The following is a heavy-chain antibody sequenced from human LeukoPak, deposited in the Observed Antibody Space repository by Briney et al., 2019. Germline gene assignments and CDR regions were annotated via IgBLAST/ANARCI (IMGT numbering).Heavy chain of an antibody. D-gene: IGHD1-26*01. J-gene: IGHJ4*02. Sequence: ASVKVSCKASGYTFTSYDINWVRRATGQGLEWMGWMNPNSGNTGYAQKFQGRVTITRNTSISTAYMELSSLRSEDTAVYYCARTMNSGSYSYFDYWGQGTLVTVSS. CDR2: MNPNSGNT. CDR3: ARTMNSGSYSYFDY. V-gene: IGHV1-8*03. CDR1: GYTFTSYD.